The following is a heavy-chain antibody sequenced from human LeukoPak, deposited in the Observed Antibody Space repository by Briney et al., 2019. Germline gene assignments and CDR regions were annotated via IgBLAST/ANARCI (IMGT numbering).Heavy chain of an antibody. CDR1: RFTFSSYG. Sequence: GGSLRLSCAASRFTFSSYGMHWVRQAPGKGLERVAFIRFDGSNKYYADSVKGRFTISRDTSQNTLSLQMNSLRAEDTAVYYCVRKNRDFNAAFDIWGQGTVVTVSS. CDR2: IRFDGSNK. D-gene: IGHD2-21*02. J-gene: IGHJ3*02. V-gene: IGHV3-30*02. CDR3: VRKNRDFNAAFDI.